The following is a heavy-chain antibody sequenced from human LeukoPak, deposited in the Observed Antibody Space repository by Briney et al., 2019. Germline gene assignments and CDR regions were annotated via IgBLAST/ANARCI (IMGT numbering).Heavy chain of an antibody. J-gene: IGHJ3*02. D-gene: IGHD2-2*01. Sequence: GGSLRLSCAASGFTFSSYGMHWVRQAPSKGLEWVAFIRYDGSNKYYADSVKGRFTISRDNSKNTLCLQMNSLRAEDTAVYYCAKQKTPTRDWDAFDIWGQGTMVTVSS. CDR1: GFTFSSYG. V-gene: IGHV3-30*02. CDR3: AKQKTPTRDWDAFDI. CDR2: IRYDGSNK.